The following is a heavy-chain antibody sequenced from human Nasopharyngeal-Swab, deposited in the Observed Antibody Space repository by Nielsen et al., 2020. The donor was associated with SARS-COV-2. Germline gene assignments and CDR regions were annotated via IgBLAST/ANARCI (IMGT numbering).Heavy chain of an antibody. Sequence: ASVKVSCKASGYTFTSYAMHWVRQAPGQRLEWMGWINAGNGNTKYSQKFQGRVTITRDTSAGTAYMELSSLRSEDTAVYYCARNADNYNIVVVVAAPFDYWGQGTLVTVSS. V-gene: IGHV1-3*01. CDR1: GYTFTSYA. J-gene: IGHJ4*02. CDR2: INAGNGNT. D-gene: IGHD2-15*01. CDR3: ARNADNYNIVVVVAAPFDY.